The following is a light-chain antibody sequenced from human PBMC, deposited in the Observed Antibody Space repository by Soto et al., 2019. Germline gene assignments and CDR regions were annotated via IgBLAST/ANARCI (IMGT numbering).Light chain of an antibody. J-gene: IGLJ1*01. CDR2: EVS. V-gene: IGLV2-14*01. Sequence: QSVLTQPASVSGSAGQSIAISCTGTSSDVGGYNYVSWYQQHPGKAPKLLLSEVSKRPSGVSDRFSGSKSGNTASLTISGLQTQDEADYYCQSYDSSLSGYVFGTGTKVTVL. CDR3: QSYDSSLSGYV. CDR1: SSDVGGYNY.